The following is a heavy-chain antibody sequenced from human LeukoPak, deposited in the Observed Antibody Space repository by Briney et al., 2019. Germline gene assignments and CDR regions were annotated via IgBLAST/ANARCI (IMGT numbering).Heavy chain of an antibody. J-gene: IGHJ4*02. D-gene: IGHD3-10*01. CDR3: AREASYYYGSGSPYFDY. CDR1: GGSISSSNW. V-gene: IGHV4-4*02. Sequence: PSGTLSLTCAVSGGSISSSNWWSWVRQPPGKGLEWIGEIYHSGSTNYNPSLKSRVTISVDKSKNQFSLKLSSVTAADTAVYYCAREASYYYGSGSPYFDYWGQGTLVTVSS. CDR2: IYHSGST.